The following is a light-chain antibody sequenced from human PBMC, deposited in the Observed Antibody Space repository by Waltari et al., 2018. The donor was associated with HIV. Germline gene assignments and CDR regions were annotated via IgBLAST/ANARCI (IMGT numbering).Light chain of an antibody. CDR2: ANN. CDR3: GTWDSSLSAGV. J-gene: IGLJ2*01. CDR1: SSHLGYTY. Sequence: QPVLSQSPSLSAAPGQKYTIHCSGSSSHLGYTYVSCYQRLPGTAPKLLSYANNKRPSRIPDRFPGSKSGTSATLGTTGLQTGDEADYYCGTWDSSLSAGVFGGGTKVTVL. V-gene: IGLV1-51*01.